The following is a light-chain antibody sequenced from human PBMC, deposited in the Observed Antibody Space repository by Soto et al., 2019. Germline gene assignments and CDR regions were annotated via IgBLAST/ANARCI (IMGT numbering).Light chain of an antibody. Sequence: DLVMTQSPLSLPVTPGEPASISCRSTQSLLHSNGYYYVDWYLQRPGQSPQLLIYLGSNRASGVPDRFSGSGSGTDFTLEISRVEAEDVGIYYCMQALQTPTFGQGTRLEIK. CDR1: QSLLHSNGYYY. V-gene: IGKV2-28*01. J-gene: IGKJ5*01. CDR2: LGS. CDR3: MQALQTPT.